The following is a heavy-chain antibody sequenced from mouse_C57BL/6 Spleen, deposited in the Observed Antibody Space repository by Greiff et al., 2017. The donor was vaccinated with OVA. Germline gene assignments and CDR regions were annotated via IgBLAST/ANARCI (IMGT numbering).Heavy chain of an antibody. CDR2: IYPGDGDT. D-gene: IGHD1-1*01. CDR1: GYAFSSSW. CDR3: ARYTTVVAPYWYFDV. V-gene: IGHV1-82*01. J-gene: IGHJ1*03. Sequence: LVESGPELVKPGASVKISCKASGYAFSSSWMNWVKQRPGKGLEWIGRIYPGDGDTNYNGKFKGKATLTADKSSSTAYMQLSSLTSEDSAVYFCARYTTVVAPYWYFDVWGTGTTGTVSS.